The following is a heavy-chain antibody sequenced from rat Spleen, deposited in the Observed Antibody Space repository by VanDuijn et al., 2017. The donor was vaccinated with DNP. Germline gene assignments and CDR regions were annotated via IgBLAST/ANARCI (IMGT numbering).Heavy chain of an antibody. V-gene: IGHV5S10*01. D-gene: IGHD1-1*01. CDR3: ARHTYYYSGDPSFAY. Sequence: EVQLVESGGDLVQPGRSLKLSCAASGFTFSDYNMAWVRQAPQKGLEWVATIIYDGSRTYYRDSVKGRFTISRDNAKSTLYLQMDSLRSEDTATYYCARHTYYYSGDPSFAYWGQGTLVTVSS. J-gene: IGHJ3*01. CDR2: IIYDGSRT. CDR1: GFTFSDYN.